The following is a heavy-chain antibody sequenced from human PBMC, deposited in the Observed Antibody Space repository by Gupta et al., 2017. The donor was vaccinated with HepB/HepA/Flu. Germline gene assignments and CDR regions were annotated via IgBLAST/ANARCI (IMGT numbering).Heavy chain of an antibody. CDR1: GGTFSNSA. Sequence: QLEQSGAEMRKPGSSVRVSCQTSGGTFSNSAISWVRQAPGQGLEWMGGVIPLFGTPIYAQKFEERVTNSADKSTNTAYLNLSSLKFDDTAIYYCASNRPFHNFWSGDHNLDAWGPGTLVTVSS. V-gene: IGHV1-69*06. CDR3: ASNRPFHNFWSGDHNLDA. D-gene: IGHD3-3*01. CDR2: VIPLFGTP. J-gene: IGHJ5*02.